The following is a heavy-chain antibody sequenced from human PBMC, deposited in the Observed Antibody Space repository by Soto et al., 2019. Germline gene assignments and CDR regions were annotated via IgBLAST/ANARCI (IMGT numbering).Heavy chain of an antibody. CDR2: IYYSGST. CDR1: GGSISSYY. CDR3: ARGGSAPGHY. Sequence: SLTCTVSGGSISSYYWSWIRQPPGKGLEWIGYIYYSGSTNYNPSLKSRVTISVDTSKNQFSLKLSSVTAADTAVYYCARGGSAPGHYWGQGTLVTVSS. D-gene: IGHD3-10*01. V-gene: IGHV4-59*01. J-gene: IGHJ4*02.